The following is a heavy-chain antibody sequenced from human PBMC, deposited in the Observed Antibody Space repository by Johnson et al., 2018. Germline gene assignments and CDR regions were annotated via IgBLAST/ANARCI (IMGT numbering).Heavy chain of an antibody. CDR2: ISTYNTNI. CDR1: GYSFTNYG. D-gene: IGHD5-18*01. CDR3: ARVLGYNLKKGAFDI. Sequence: QVQLVQSGAEVKTPGASVKVSCKASGYSFTNYGISWVRQAPGQGLEWMGWISTYNTNINYAQKFQGSVTMTTDTSTSTAYMDLRSLRSDDTAVYYCARVLGYNLKKGAFDIWGQGTMVTVSS. V-gene: IGHV1-18*01. J-gene: IGHJ3*02.